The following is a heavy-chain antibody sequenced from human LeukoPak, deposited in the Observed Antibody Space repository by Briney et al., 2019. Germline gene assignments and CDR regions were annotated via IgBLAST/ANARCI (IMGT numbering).Heavy chain of an antibody. CDR2: IYYSGST. CDR1: GGSISSYY. V-gene: IGHV4-59*12. D-gene: IGHD2-15*01. Sequence: NASETLSLTCTVSGGSISSYYWSWIRQPPGKGLEWIGYIYYSGSTNYNPSLKSRVTISVDTSKNQFSLKLTSVTAADTAVYYCARETVVVLGNNYYYMDVWGKGTTVTVSS. CDR3: ARETVVVLGNNYYYMDV. J-gene: IGHJ6*03.